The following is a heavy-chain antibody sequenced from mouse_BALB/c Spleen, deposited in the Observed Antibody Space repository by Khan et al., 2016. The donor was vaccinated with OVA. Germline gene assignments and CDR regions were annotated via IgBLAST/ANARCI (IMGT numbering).Heavy chain of an antibody. Sequence: VQLVQSGPELKKPGETVKISCKASGYTFTNYGMNWVKQSPGKALKWMGWINTYTGEPTYADDFKGRFAFSLETSASTAYLQINNLKNEDTATYFCARPPYFSYALDHWGQGTSVTVSS. V-gene: IGHV9-3-1*01. CDR2: INTYTGEP. J-gene: IGHJ4*01. D-gene: IGHD2-10*01. CDR1: GYTFTNYG. CDR3: ARPPYFSYALDH.